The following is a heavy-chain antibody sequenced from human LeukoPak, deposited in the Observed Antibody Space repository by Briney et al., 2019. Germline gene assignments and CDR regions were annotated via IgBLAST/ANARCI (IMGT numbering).Heavy chain of an antibody. Sequence: SETLSLTCTVSGGSISSSSYYWGWIRQPPGKGLEWIGSIYYSGSTYYNPSLKSRVTISVDTSKNQFSLKLSSVTAADTAVYYCARGWSITMIVVGSWGQGTMVTVSS. D-gene: IGHD3-22*01. CDR2: IYYSGST. J-gene: IGHJ3*01. CDR3: ARGWSITMIVVGS. V-gene: IGHV4-39*07. CDR1: GGSISSSSYY.